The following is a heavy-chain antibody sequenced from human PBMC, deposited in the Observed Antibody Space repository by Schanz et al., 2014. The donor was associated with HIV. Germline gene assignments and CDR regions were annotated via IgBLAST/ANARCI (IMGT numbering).Heavy chain of an antibody. CDR3: AKPEYDSRGNSQSHFDY. CDR2: ISESGRYT. CDR1: GLTFSDYA. J-gene: IGHJ4*02. D-gene: IGHD3-22*01. V-gene: IGHV3-23*01. Sequence: EVQLLESGGGLVQPGGSLRLSCAASGLTFSDYAMTWVRQGAGKGLEWVSTISESGRYTYYADSVNGRFTISRDNSKNTLYLQMTTLRIDDTAVYYCAKPEYDSRGNSQSHFDYWGQGTLVTVSS.